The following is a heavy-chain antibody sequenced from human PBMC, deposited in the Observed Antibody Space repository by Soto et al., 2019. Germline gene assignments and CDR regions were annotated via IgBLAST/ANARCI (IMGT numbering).Heavy chain of an antibody. CDR3: ARWWSGSRKGFDP. CDR1: GGSISSGDYY. D-gene: IGHD3-3*01. CDR2: IYYSGST. J-gene: IGHJ5*02. V-gene: IGHV4-31*03. Sequence: QVQLQESGPGLVKPSQTLSLTCTVSGGSISSGDYYWSWIRQHPGKGLEWIGYIYYSGSTYYNPSLKSRVTISVDTSKNQFSLKLSSVTAADTAVYYCARWWSGSRKGFDPWGQGTLFTVSS.